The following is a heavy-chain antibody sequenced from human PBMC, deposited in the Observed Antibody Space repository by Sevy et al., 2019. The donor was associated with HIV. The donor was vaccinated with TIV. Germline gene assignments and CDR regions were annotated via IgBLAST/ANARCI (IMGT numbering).Heavy chain of an antibody. CDR1: GGSISSYF. CDR3: ARDSTTRPRVLDY. CDR2: IYFTGNT. Sequence: SESLSLTCSVSGGSISSYFWTWVRQSPGKGLEWIGNIYFTGNTDYSPSLKSRVTLSLDTSKSQFSLTLKSVTAADTAIYFCARDSTTRPRVLDYWGQGTLVTVSS. V-gene: IGHV4-59*01. D-gene: IGHD1-1*01. J-gene: IGHJ4*02.